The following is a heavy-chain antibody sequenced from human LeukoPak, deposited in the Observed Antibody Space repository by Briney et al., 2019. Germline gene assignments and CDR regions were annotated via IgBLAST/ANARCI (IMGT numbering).Heavy chain of an antibody. V-gene: IGHV4-39*01. CDR1: GGSISSSSYY. J-gene: IGHJ4*02. CDR2: IYYSGST. Sequence: SETLSLTCTVSGGSISSSSYYWGWIRQPPGKGLEWIGSIYYSGSTYYNPSLKSRVTISVDTSKNQFSLKLSSVTAADTAVYYCARWMITMGGCFDYWGQGTLVTVSS. D-gene: IGHD3-10*01. CDR3: ARWMITMGGCFDY.